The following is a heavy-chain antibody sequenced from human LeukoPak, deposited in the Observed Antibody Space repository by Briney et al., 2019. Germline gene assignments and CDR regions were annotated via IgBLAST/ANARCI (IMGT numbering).Heavy chain of an antibody. CDR3: AKEDGPNYYDYSVPFDH. V-gene: IGHV1-2*02. D-gene: IGHD3-22*01. CDR2: INPNSGGT. J-gene: IGHJ4*02. Sequence: GASVKVSCKASGYTFTGYYIQWVRQAPGQGLEWMGWINPNSGGTNYAQKFQGRVTMTRDTSISTAYMELSRLRSDDTAVYYCAKEDGPNYYDYSVPFDHWGQGTLVTVSA. CDR1: GYTFTGYY.